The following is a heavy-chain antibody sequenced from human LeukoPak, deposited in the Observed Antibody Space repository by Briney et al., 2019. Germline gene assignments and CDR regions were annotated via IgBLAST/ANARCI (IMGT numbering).Heavy chain of an antibody. CDR3: ARGRPYPWSK. V-gene: IGHV3-48*03. J-gene: IGHJ4*02. Sequence: PGGSLRLSCAGSGLTFSGYEMNWVRQAPGKGLEWVSYISSSGSTIYYADTVKGRFTISRDNAINSLYVQMDSLRAEDMAVYYCARGRPYPWSKWRQGTLVSVCS. D-gene: IGHD6-6*01. CDR2: ISSSGSTI. CDR1: GLTFSGYE.